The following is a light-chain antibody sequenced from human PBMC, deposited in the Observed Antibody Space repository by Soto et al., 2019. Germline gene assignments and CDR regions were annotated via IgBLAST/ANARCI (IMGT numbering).Light chain of an antibody. CDR3: QQYGSSPSP. J-gene: IGKJ1*01. V-gene: IGKV3-20*01. CDR1: QSVSSSY. Sequence: EIVLTQSPGTLSLSPGERATLSCRASQSVSSSYLAWYQQKPGQAPRLLIYGASSRATGIPDRFSGSGSGAEFTLTISRLEPEDFALYYCQQYGSSPSPFGQGTKVEIK. CDR2: GAS.